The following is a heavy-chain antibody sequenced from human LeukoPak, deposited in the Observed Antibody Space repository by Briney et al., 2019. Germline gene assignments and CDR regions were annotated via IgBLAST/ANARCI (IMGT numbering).Heavy chain of an antibody. CDR2: ISSSSSTI. V-gene: IGHV3-48*01. CDR3: ARDLETAAGTFAY. Sequence: GGSLRLSCAASGFTFSSYSMNWVRQAPGKGLEWVSYISSSSSTIYYADSVKGRFTISRDNSKNTLYLQMNSLRAEDTAVYYCARDLETAAGTFAYWGQGTLVTVSS. J-gene: IGHJ4*02. D-gene: IGHD6-13*01. CDR1: GFTFSSYS.